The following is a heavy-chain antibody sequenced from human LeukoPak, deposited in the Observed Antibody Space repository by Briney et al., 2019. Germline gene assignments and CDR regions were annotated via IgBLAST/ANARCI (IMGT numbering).Heavy chain of an antibody. CDR3: AKDIGNSVYSSSLLDY. CDR1: GFTFSGYA. V-gene: IGHV3-23*01. J-gene: IGHJ4*02. CDR2: ISGSGVST. Sequence: GGSLRLSCAASGFTFSGYAMGWVRQAPGKGLECVSGISGSGVSTYYADSVKGRFTISRDNSKKTLYLQMSSLRAEDTALYYCAKDIGNSVYSSSLLDYWGQGTLVTVSS. D-gene: IGHD6-6*01.